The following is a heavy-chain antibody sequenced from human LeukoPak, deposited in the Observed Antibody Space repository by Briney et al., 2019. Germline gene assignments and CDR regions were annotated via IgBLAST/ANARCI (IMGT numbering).Heavy chain of an antibody. CDR2: INRDGDEK. J-gene: IGHJ6*02. CDR3: ARDGYRAAAYYGMDV. Sequence: GGSLRLSCVVSGFTFTNDYMSWVRQAPGKGLEWVAFINRDGDEKHYVDSVRGRFTISRDNAKNSLYLQMNSLRAEDTAVYYCARDGYRAAAYYGMDVWGQGTTVTVSS. V-gene: IGHV3-7*01. CDR1: GFTFTNDY. D-gene: IGHD6-13*01.